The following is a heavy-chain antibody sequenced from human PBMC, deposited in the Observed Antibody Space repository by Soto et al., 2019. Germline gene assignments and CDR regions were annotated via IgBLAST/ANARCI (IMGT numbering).Heavy chain of an antibody. Sequence: QVQLQESGPGLVKPSQTLSLTCTVSGGSISSGGYYWSWIRQHPGKGLEWIGYIYYSGSTYYNPSLKRRVTISVDTYNTLYSLKLSSVTAADTAEYYCARDAQLVGWFDPWGKGTLVTVSS. CDR2: IYYSGST. J-gene: IGHJ5*02. V-gene: IGHV4-31*03. D-gene: IGHD6-13*01. CDR3: ARDAQLVGWFDP. CDR1: GGSISSGGYY.